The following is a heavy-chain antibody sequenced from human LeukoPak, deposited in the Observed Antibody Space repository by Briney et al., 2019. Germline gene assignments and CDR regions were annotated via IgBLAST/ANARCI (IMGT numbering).Heavy chain of an antibody. D-gene: IGHD2-2*01. V-gene: IGHV3-66*01. CDR3: ARTTSTSYSFDS. J-gene: IGHJ4*02. Sequence: GGSLRLSCAASGFTVDTNFLSWVRQAPGMGLEWVSVIYSGGTIYYADSVKGRFTYSRDYSKNTLYLQMNSLRAEDTAVYYCARTTSTSYSFDSWGQGTLVTVSS. CDR1: GFTVDTNF. CDR2: IYSGGTI.